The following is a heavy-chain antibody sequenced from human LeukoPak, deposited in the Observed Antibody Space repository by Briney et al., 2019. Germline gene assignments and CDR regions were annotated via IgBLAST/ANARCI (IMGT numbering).Heavy chain of an antibody. D-gene: IGHD6-19*01. Sequence: PGGFLRLSCAASGFTVSSNYMSWVRQAPGKGLEWVSVIYSGGSTYDADSVKGRFTISRDNSKNTLYLQMNSLRAEDTAVYYCAREAVAGKGAWFDPWGQGTLVTVSS. V-gene: IGHV3-53*01. CDR1: GFTVSSNY. CDR3: AREAVAGKGAWFDP. CDR2: IYSGGST. J-gene: IGHJ5*02.